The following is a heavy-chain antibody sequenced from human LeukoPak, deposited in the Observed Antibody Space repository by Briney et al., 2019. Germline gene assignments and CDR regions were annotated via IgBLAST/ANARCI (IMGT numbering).Heavy chain of an antibody. CDR2: IYHRGST. CDR1: GGSISSGGYS. J-gene: IGHJ4*02. V-gene: IGHV4-30-2*01. Sequence: SPSETLSLTCAVSGGSISSGGYSWSWIRQPPGKGLEWIGYIYHRGSTYYNPSLKSRVTISVDRSKNQFSLKLSSVTAADTAVYYCARGIAARYLDYWGQGTLVTVSS. CDR3: ARGIAARYLDY. D-gene: IGHD6-6*01.